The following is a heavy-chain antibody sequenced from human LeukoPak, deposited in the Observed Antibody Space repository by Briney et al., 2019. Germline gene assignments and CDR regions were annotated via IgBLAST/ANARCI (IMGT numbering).Heavy chain of an antibody. Sequence: SVKVSCKASGGTFSSYAISWVRQAPGQGLEWMGGIIPIFGTANYAQKFQGRVTITADESTSTAYMELSSLRSEDTAVYYCARNGQPHGGEFDHWGQGTLVTVSS. CDR1: GGTFSSYA. J-gene: IGHJ4*02. V-gene: IGHV1-69*01. CDR2: IIPIFGTA. CDR3: ARNGQPHGGEFDH. D-gene: IGHD2-8*01.